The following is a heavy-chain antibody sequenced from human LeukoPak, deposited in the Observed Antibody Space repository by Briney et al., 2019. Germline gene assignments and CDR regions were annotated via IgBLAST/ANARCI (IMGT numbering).Heavy chain of an antibody. CDR3: AKDFPISGYDLVPSRDWYSDL. V-gene: IGHV3-23*01. J-gene: IGHJ2*01. CDR2: ISGAGGST. D-gene: IGHD5-12*01. Sequence: PGGSLRLSCAASGFTFSSFAMSWVRQAPGEGLESVSLISGAGGSTYYADSVKGRFTISRDNSKNTLYLQMNSLRADDTAVYHCAKDFPISGYDLVPSRDWYSDLWGRGTLVTVSS. CDR1: GFTFSSFA.